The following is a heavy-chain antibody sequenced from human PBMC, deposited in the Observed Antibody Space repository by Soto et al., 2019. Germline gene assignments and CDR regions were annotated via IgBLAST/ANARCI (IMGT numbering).Heavy chain of an antibody. CDR2: ISYDGSNK. V-gene: IGHV3-30-3*01. CDR1: GFTFSSYA. J-gene: IGHJ6*02. D-gene: IGHD4-17*01. CDR3: GRDRGFMTTVTSYGVDV. Sequence: QVQLVESGGGVVQPGRPLRLSCAVSGFTFSSYAMHWVRQAPGKGLEWVALISYDGSNKYYADSVEGRFTISRDNSKNTLYLQMNSLRAEDTAVYYCGRDRGFMTTVTSYGVDVWGQGTTVTVSS.